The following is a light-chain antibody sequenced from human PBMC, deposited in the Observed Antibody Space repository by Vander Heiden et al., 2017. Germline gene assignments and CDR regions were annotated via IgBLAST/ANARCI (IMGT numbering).Light chain of an antibody. CDR3: QTWGAGIQV. CDR1: SGHSSYA. CDR2: LNSDGSH. J-gene: IGLJ3*02. V-gene: IGLV4-69*01. Sequence: QLVLPQSPSASASLGSSVKLTCTVSSGHSSYAIEWHQQQPEKGPRYLMKLNSDGSHSKGDGIPDRFSGSSSGAERYLTISSLQSEDEADYYCQTWGAGIQVFGGGTKLTVL.